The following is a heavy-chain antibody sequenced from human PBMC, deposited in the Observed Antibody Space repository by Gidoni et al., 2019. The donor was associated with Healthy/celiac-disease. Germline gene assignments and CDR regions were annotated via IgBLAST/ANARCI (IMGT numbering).Heavy chain of an antibody. D-gene: IGHD2-15*01. CDR3: AREVVVVAATPASYFDY. Sequence: QVQLVESGGGVVQPGGSLRLSCAASGFTFSSYGMHWVRQAPVKWLDWVAVIWYACSNKYYADSVKGRFTISRDNSKNTLYLQMISLRAEDTAVYYCAREVVVVAATPASYFDYWGQGTLVTVSS. CDR1: GFTFSSYG. J-gene: IGHJ4*02. CDR2: IWYACSNK. V-gene: IGHV3-33*01.